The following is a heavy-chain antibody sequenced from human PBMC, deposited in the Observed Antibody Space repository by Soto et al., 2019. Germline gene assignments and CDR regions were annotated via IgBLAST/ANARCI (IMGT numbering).Heavy chain of an antibody. D-gene: IGHD1-1*01. Sequence: GGSLRLSCGAPGVTFKDYGMHWVRQAPGKGLEWVAVISYDGKQTYYADSVKGRFTISKDKSKRTLFLQMNSLRVDDTAVYYCARDGWGSNWYFFDSWGQGTLVTVSS. CDR3: ARDGWGSNWYFFDS. CDR1: GVTFKDYG. J-gene: IGHJ4*02. CDR2: ISYDGKQT. V-gene: IGHV3-30*03.